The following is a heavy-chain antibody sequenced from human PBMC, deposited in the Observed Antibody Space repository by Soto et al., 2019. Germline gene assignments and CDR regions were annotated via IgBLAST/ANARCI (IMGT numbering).Heavy chain of an antibody. V-gene: IGHV2-5*02. CDR2: IYWDDNK. J-gene: IGHJ4*02. CDR3: AHRPASLGELTV. CDR1: GFSPSTSGVG. D-gene: IGHD3-16*01. Sequence: SGPTLVNPTQTLTLTCTFSGFSPSTSGVGVGKIRQPPGKALEWLAMIYWDDNKLYSPSLKSRVTITKDTSKNQVVLTMTYMDPVDTATYYCAHRPASLGELTVWGQGTLVTISS.